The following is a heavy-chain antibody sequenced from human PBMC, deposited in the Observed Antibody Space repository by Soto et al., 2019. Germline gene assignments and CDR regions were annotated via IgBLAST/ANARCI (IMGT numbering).Heavy chain of an antibody. Sequence: QVQLVQSGAEVKKPGSSVKVSCKASGGTFSSYTISWVRQAPGQGLEWMGRIIPILGEAKYAQKFQGRVTISADKSTSPAYLELSSLRSEDTAVYYCASIYGDYADWGQGTLVTVSS. CDR3: ASIYGDYAD. CDR2: IIPILGEA. CDR1: GGTFSSYT. D-gene: IGHD4-17*01. J-gene: IGHJ4*02. V-gene: IGHV1-69*02.